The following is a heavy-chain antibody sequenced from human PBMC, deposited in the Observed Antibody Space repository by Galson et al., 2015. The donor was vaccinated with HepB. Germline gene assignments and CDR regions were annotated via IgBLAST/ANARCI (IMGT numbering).Heavy chain of an antibody. D-gene: IGHD1-26*01. Sequence: SLRLSCAASGFTFSSYSMNWVRQAPGKGLEWVSYISSSSSTIYYADSVKGRFTISRDNAKNSLYLQMNSLRAEDTAVYYCAREWELLRGAFDIWGQGTMVTVSS. V-gene: IGHV3-48*01. CDR1: GFTFSSYS. CDR2: ISSSSSTI. J-gene: IGHJ3*02. CDR3: AREWELLRGAFDI.